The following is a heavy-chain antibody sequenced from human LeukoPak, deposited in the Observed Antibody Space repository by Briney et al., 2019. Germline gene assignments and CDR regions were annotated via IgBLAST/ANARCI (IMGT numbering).Heavy chain of an antibody. CDR3: ARGRKAWIVGGSWFDP. CDR1: GYTFTSYD. D-gene: IGHD3-22*01. J-gene: IGHJ5*02. Sequence: ASVKVSCKASGYTFTSYDINWVRQAAGQGLEWMGWMNPNSGNTVYAQKFQGRVTMTRNTSISTAYMELSSLRSEDTAVYYCARGRKAWIVGGSWFDPWGQGTLVTVSS. V-gene: IGHV1-8*01. CDR2: MNPNSGNT.